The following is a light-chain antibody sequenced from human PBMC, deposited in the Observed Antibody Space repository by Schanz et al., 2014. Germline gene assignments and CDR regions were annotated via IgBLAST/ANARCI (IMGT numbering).Light chain of an antibody. V-gene: IGKV3-15*01. CDR2: GAS. CDR1: QSVSSS. J-gene: IGKJ5*01. Sequence: EIVMTQSPATLSVSPGERATLSCRASQSVSSSLAWYQQKPGQAPRLLMYGASTRATGVPARFSGSGSGTEFTLTISSLQSEDFAVYYCQQYGRSPNTFGQGTRLEIK. CDR3: QQYGRSPNT.